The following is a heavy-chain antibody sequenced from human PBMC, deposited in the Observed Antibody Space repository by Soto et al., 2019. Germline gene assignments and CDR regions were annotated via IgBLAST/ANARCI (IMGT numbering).Heavy chain of an antibody. CDR1: GFTFSSYA. CDR2: ISGGGGST. Sequence: PGGSLRLSCAASGFTFSSYAMSWVRRAPGKGLEWVSLISGGGGSTYYADSVKGRFTIFRENSNNTLFLQMNSLRADDTAVYYCAKREGTISRGPAPLNWFDPWGQGTLVTVSS. V-gene: IGHV3-23*01. J-gene: IGHJ5*02. D-gene: IGHD3-3*01. CDR3: AKREGTISRGPAPLNWFDP.